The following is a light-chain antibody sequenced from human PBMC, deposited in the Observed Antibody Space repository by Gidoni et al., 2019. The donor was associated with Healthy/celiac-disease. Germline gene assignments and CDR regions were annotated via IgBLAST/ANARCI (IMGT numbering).Light chain of an antibody. CDR1: QSVSSY. CDR2: DAS. J-gene: IGKJ4*01. V-gene: IGKV3-11*01. CDR3: QQSSNWPLT. Sequence: PATLSVTTGERATLSCRGSQSVSSYVAWYQQKPGQAPRLLIYDASNRATGIPARFSGSGSGTDFTLTISSLEPEDFAVYYCQQSSNWPLTFGGGTKVEIK.